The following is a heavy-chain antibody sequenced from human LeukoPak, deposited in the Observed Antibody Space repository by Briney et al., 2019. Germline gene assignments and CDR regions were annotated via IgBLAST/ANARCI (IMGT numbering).Heavy chain of an antibody. D-gene: IGHD6-6*01. V-gene: IGHV4-39*01. CDR1: GGSISSNSYF. CDR3: ASFYSRSSGSWFDP. Sequence: SETLSLTCTVSGGSISSNSYFWGWIRPPPGKGLEWFGNIYYSGSTYYNPSLKRRVTISVDTSKNQFSLKLSSVTAADTAVYYCASFYSRSSGSWFDPWGQGTLVTVSS. J-gene: IGHJ5*02. CDR2: IYYSGST.